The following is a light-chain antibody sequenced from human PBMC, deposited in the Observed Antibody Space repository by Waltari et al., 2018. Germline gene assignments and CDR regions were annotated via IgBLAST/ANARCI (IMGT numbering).Light chain of an antibody. CDR2: AVS. V-gene: IGKV1-16*02. CDR3: QQYNSYPRT. CDR1: QDIRDY. J-gene: IGKJ2*01. Sequence: DIQMTQSPSSLSASVGDRVTITCRASQDIRDYLGGVQKKPGKAPKSLIYAVSRLQSGVPSKFSGSGSGTDFTLTINSLQPEDFATYYCQQYNSYPRTFGQGTKLEIK.